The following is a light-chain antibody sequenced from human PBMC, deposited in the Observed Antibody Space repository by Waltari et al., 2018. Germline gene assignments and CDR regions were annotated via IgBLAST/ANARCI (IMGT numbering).Light chain of an antibody. CDR3: QHGYGTPLT. J-gene: IGKJ4*01. V-gene: IGKV1-16*01. Sequence: DIHITHSPSSLSPSVAHRLPIIWQASQGISKNLAWYQQKPGKVPKLLIYKASNLQSGVPSRFSGSGSGTDFTLTISSLQPEDFATYYCQHGYGTPLTFGGGTKVEIK. CDR1: QGISKN. CDR2: KAS.